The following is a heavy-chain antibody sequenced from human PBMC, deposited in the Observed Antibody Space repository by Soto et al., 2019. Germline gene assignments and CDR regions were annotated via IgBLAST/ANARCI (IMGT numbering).Heavy chain of an antibody. J-gene: IGHJ3*02. Sequence: QITLKESGPTLVKPTQTLTLTCTFSGFSLSTSGVGVGWIRQPPGKALEWLALIYWDDDKRYSPSLKSRLTITKDTSKNQVVLTMTNMDPVDTATYYCAHRLGYCSGGSCWGYAFDIWGQGTMVTVSS. CDR3: AHRLGYCSGGSCWGYAFDI. V-gene: IGHV2-5*02. CDR2: IYWDDDK. CDR1: GFSLSTSGVG. D-gene: IGHD2-15*01.